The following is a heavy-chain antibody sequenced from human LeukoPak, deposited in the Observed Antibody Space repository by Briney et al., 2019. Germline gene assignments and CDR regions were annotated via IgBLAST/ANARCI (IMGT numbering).Heavy chain of an antibody. D-gene: IGHD3-10*02. CDR2: INDDTP. Sequence: PGGSLRLSCTTSGFSFNTYSMSWVRQAPGKGLEWVSAINDDTPYYTDSVQGRFTISRDNAKNSLYLQMNGLRAEDTAVYYCAELGITMIGGVWGKGTTVTISS. CDR3: AELGITMIGGV. J-gene: IGHJ6*04. CDR1: GFSFNTYS. V-gene: IGHV3-69-1*02.